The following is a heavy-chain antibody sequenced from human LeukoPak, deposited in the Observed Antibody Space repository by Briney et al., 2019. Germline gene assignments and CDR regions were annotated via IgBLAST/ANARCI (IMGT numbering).Heavy chain of an antibody. V-gene: IGHV4-34*01. CDR2: INHSGST. CDR1: GGSFSGYY. Sequence: PSETLSLTCAVYGGSFSGYYWSWIRQPPGKGLEWIGEINHSGSTNYNPSLKSRVTISVDTSKNQFSLKLSSVTAADTAVYYCAVYSSSWYEPTDYWGQGTLVTVSS. D-gene: IGHD6-13*01. J-gene: IGHJ4*02. CDR3: AVYSSSWYEPTDY.